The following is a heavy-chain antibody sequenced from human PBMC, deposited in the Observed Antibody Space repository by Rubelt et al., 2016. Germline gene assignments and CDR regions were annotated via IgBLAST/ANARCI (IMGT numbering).Heavy chain of an antibody. Sequence: GQLVQSGAEVKKPGASVKVSCKASGYTFAGHYMHWVRQAPGQGLEWMGWINPDSGGTNYAQKFQGRVTLTRDTSIKTAYMALNRLGSDDTAGYYGARGGENRLGYCTTTSCHRLDYWGQGTLVTVSS. CDR3: ARGGENRLGYCTTTSCHRLDY. CDR1: GYTFAGHY. CDR2: INPDSGGT. D-gene: IGHD2-2*01. V-gene: IGHV1-2*02. J-gene: IGHJ4*02.